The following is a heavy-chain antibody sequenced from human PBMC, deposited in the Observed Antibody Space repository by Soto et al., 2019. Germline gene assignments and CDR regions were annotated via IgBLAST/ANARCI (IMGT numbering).Heavy chain of an antibody. J-gene: IGHJ4*02. CDR1: GGSISEYF. CDR2: IYYLGST. D-gene: IGHD3-10*01. Sequence: GPGFSSETLSLTCSVSGGSISEYFWSWIRQSPGKGLEWIGYIYYLGSTDYNPSLKSRVTISVDTSKRQFSLRLTSVTAADTAVYYCARDGYDGSGSPYPAYWGPGTQVTVSS. V-gene: IGHV4-59*01. CDR3: ARDGYDGSGSPYPAY.